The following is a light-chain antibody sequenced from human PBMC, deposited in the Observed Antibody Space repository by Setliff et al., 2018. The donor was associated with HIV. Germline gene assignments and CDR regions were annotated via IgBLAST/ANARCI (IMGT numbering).Light chain of an antibody. CDR2: NNY. CDR1: SSNIGVNV. Sequence: QSVLSQPPXASGTPGQRVTISCSGSSSNIGVNVVKWYQHLPGTSPKLLIYNNYQRPSGVPDRFSGSKSGSSGSLAISGLQSEDEADYYCAVWDNGLKGYVFGTXTKVTVL. CDR3: AVWDNGLKGYV. V-gene: IGLV1-44*01. J-gene: IGLJ1*01.